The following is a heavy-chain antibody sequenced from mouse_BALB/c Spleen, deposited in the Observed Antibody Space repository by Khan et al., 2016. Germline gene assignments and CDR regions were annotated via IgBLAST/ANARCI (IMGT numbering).Heavy chain of an antibody. J-gene: IGHJ1*01. CDR1: VFTFNTYA. Sequence: EVQLVESGGGLVQPKGSLKLSCAASVFTFNTYAMNWVRQAPGKGLEWVARIRSKSNNYATYYADSVKDRFTISRDDSQSMLYLQMNNLKTEDTAMYYCVRQRLLTPYWYFDVWGAGTTVTVSS. D-gene: IGHD2-3*01. CDR3: VRQRLLTPYWYFDV. CDR2: IRSKSNNYAT. V-gene: IGHV10-1*02.